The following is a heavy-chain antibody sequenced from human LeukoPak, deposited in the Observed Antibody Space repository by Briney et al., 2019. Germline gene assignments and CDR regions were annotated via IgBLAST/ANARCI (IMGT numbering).Heavy chain of an antibody. J-gene: IGHJ4*02. D-gene: IGHD3-10*01. Sequence: SETLSLTCTVSGGSISSGDYYWSWIRQPPGKGLEWIGYTYYSGSTYYNPSLKSRVTISVDTSKNQFSLKLSSVTAADTAVYYCAREGGSGSYYNFDYWGQGTLVTVSS. CDR3: AREGGSGSYYNFDY. V-gene: IGHV4-30-4*01. CDR1: GGSISSGDYY. CDR2: TYYSGST.